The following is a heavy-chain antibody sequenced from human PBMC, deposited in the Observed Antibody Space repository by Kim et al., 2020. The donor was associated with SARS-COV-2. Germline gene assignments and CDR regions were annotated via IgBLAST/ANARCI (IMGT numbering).Heavy chain of an antibody. CDR2: INHSGST. CDR1: GESFSDYY. Sequence: SETLSLTCAVFGESFSDYYWTWVRRPPGKGLEWIGEINHSGSTNYNPSLKSRVTISSDTSKNQFFLQVTSLTAADTAVYYCARGRVGVVPSPILGLGPFWKGYCMDVWGRGATVTVSS. D-gene: IGHD2-2*01. J-gene: IGHJ6*03. V-gene: IGHV4-34*01. CDR3: ARGRVGVVPSPILGLGPFWKGYCMDV.